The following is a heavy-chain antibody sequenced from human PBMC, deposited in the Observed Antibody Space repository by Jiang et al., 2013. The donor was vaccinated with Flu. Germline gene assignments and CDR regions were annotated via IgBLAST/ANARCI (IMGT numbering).Heavy chain of an antibody. V-gene: IGHV4-30-4*01. D-gene: IGHD3-10*01. CDR1: GGSISSGTYY. J-gene: IGHJ4*02. CDR3: ARMEGKKRITMVRGGPYYFDY. CDR2: IFYSGST. Sequence: SLTCTVSGGSISSGTYYWSWIRQPPGKGLEWIGNIFYSGSTYYNPSLKSPVTISVDTSKNQFSLKLSSVTAADTAVYYCARMEGKKRITMVRGGPYYFDYWGQGTLVTVSS.